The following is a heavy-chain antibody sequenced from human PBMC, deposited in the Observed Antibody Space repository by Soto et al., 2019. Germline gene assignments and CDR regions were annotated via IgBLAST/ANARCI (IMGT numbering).Heavy chain of an antibody. CDR3: ARTRQGIYAAIVATVCPVY. Sequence: EVQLVESGGGLVQPGGSLRLSCAASGFTFSSHWMTWVRQAPGKGLEWVANIKQDGSEKYYVDSVEGRFTISRDNANNSLSLQMNSLRAEDTAIYYCARTRQGIYAAIVATVCPVYWGQGTLVTVSS. J-gene: IGHJ4*02. CDR2: IKQDGSEK. D-gene: IGHD5-12*01. V-gene: IGHV3-7*01. CDR1: GFTFSSHW.